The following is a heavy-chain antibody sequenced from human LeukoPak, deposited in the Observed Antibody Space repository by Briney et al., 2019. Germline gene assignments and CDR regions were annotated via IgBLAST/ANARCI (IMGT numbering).Heavy chain of an antibody. J-gene: IGHJ4*02. D-gene: IGHD6-19*01. CDR2: INHSGST. CDR3: AIAVAGSEYYFDY. V-gene: IGHV4-34*01. CDR1: GGSFSGYY. Sequence: SETLSLTCAVYGGSFSGYYWNWIRQPPGKGLEWIGEINHSGSTKYNPSLKSRVTMSVDTSKNQFSLKLSSVTAADTAVYYCAIAVAGSEYYFDYWGQGIPVTVSS.